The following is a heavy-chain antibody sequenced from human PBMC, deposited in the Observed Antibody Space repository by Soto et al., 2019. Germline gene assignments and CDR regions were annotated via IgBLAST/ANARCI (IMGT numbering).Heavy chain of an antibody. J-gene: IGHJ4*02. V-gene: IGHV3-49*04. CDR3: TSSILGYDSSGYYYVNY. D-gene: IGHD3-22*01. CDR2: IRSKAYGGTT. CDR1: GFTFGDYA. Sequence: QPGGSLRLSCTASGFTFGDYAMSWVRQAPGKGLEWVGFIRSKAYGGTTEYAASVKGRFTISRDDSKSIAYLQMNSLKTEDTAVYYGTSSILGYDSSGYYYVNYWGQGTLVTVSS.